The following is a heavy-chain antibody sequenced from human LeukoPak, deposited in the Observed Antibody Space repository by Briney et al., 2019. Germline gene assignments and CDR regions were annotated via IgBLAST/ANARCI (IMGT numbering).Heavy chain of an antibody. CDR1: GCTFTSYD. CDR3: ARRARGYCSGGSCLNWFDP. Sequence: GASVKVSCKASGCTFTSYDINWVRQATGQGLEWLGWMNPNSGNTGYAQKFQGRVTMTRNTSISTAYMELSSLRSEDTAVYYCARRARGYCSGGSCLNWFDPWGQGTLVTVSS. J-gene: IGHJ5*02. D-gene: IGHD2-15*01. V-gene: IGHV1-8*01. CDR2: MNPNSGNT.